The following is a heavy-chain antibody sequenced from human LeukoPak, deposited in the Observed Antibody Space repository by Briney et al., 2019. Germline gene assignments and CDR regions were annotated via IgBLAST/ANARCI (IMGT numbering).Heavy chain of an antibody. J-gene: IGHJ6*02. Sequence: LGASVKVSCKASGYTFTGCYMHWVRQAPGQGLEWMGWINPNSGGTNYAQKFQGRVTMTRDTSISTAYMELSRLRSDDTAVYYCARVNYYDSSGYPGYYYYGMDVWGQGTTVTVSS. V-gene: IGHV1-2*03. CDR1: GYTFTGCY. CDR2: INPNSGGT. CDR3: ARVNYYDSSGYPGYYYYGMDV. D-gene: IGHD3-22*01.